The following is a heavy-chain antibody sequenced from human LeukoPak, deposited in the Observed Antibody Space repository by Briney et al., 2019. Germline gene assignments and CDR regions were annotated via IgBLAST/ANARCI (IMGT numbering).Heavy chain of an antibody. CDR1: GFTFSNAW. J-gene: IGHJ6*02. V-gene: IGHV3-15*01. D-gene: IGHD2-2*02. CDR3: TTETVVPAAICMDV. Sequence: GGSLRLSCAASGFTFSNAWMSWVRQAPGKGLEWVGRIKSKTDGCTTDYAGPVKGRFTISRDDSKNTLYLQMNSLKTEDTAVYYCTTETVVPAAICMDVWGQGTTVTVSS. CDR2: IKSKTDGCTT.